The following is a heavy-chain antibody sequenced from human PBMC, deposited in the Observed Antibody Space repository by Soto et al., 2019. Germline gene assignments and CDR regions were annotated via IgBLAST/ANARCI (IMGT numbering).Heavy chain of an antibody. J-gene: IGHJ4*02. V-gene: IGHV3-33*01. D-gene: IGHD2-2*01. CDR3: ARDDCSRPSCLNS. CDR2: IKSDGSKK. CDR1: AFTFSNYG. Sequence: QVQLVESGGGVVQPGTSLSLSCAASAFTFSNYGMHWVRQAPGRGLEWVAAIKSDGSKKYYTDSVTGRFTISRDNSDNTLYLRMNSLRAEDTAVYYCARDDCSRPSCLNSWCQGTLVTVSS.